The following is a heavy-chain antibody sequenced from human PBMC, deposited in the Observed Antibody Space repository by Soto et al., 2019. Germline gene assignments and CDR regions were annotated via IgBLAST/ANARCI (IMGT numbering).Heavy chain of an antibody. CDR2: IIPIFGTS. V-gene: IGHV1-69*12. J-gene: IGHJ6*02. CDR3: ASDKRILWFGAAPRYHHGMDV. D-gene: IGHD3-10*01. CDR1: GGNFSRHA. Sequence: QVQLVQSGAEVKKPGSSVNVSCKASGGNFSRHALSWVRQAPGQGLEWLGGIIPIFGTSNLAQRYQDRVTISVDESTNTAYMEMRSLRPEDTAVYYCASDKRILWFGAAPRYHHGMDVWGQWTTVIVSS.